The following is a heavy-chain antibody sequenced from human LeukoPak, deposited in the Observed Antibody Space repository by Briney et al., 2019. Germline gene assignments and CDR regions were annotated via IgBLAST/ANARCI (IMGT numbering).Heavy chain of an antibody. J-gene: IGHJ6*02. CDR2: IIPIFGTA. D-gene: IGHD2-2*02. CDR1: GGTFSIYA. CDR3: ASDLVVPAAINYYYYGMDV. V-gene: IGHV1-69*01. Sequence: ASVKVSCKASGGTFSIYAISWVRQAPGQGLEWMGGIIPIFGTANYAQKFQGRVTITADESTSTAYMELSSLRSEDTAVYYCASDLVVPAAINYYYYGMDVWGQGTTVTVSS.